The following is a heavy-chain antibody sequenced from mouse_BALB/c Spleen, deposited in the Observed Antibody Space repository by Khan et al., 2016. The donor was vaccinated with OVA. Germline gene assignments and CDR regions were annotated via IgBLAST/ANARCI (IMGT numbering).Heavy chain of an antibody. CDR1: GFNIKDTY. CDR3: ARVDA. CDR2: IDPANGNT. V-gene: IGHV14-3*02. J-gene: IGHJ2*01. Sequence: VQLKESGAELVKPGASVKLSCTASGFNIKDTYMHWVKQRPEQGLEWIGRIDPANGNTKYDPKFQGKATITADTSSNTAYLQLSSLTSEDAAVYYGARVDAWGQGTTLTVSS.